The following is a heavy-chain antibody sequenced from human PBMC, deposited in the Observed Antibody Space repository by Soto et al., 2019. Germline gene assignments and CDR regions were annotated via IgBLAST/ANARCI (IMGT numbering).Heavy chain of an antibody. CDR2: ISGSGGST. CDR1: GLTFSNFA. Sequence: PGGSLRLSCAASGLTFSNFAMSWVRQAPGKGLERVSAISGSGGSTYYADSVKGRFTISRDNSKNTVYLQMNTLRAEDTALYYCAKGVWPSSVAGNLDYWGQGTLVTVSS. V-gene: IGHV3-23*01. CDR3: AKGVWPSSVAGNLDY. J-gene: IGHJ4*02. D-gene: IGHD6-19*01.